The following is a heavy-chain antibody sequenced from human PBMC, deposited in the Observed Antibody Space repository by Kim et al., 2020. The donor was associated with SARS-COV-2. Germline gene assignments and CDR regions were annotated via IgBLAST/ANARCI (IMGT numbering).Heavy chain of an antibody. CDR3: ATDRYYDSSGYYSPAVPY. Sequence: ASVKVSCKVSGYTLTELSMHWVRQAPGKGLEWMGGFDPEDGETIYAQKFQGRVTMTEDTSTDTAYMELSSLRSEDTAVYYCATDRYYDSSGYYSPAVPYWGQGTLVTVSS. D-gene: IGHD3-22*01. V-gene: IGHV1-24*01. CDR2: FDPEDGET. CDR1: GYTLTELS. J-gene: IGHJ4*02.